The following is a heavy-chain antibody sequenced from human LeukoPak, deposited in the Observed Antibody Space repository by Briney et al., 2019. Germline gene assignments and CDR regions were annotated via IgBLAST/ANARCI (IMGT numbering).Heavy chain of an antibody. V-gene: IGHV1-2*02. CDR2: ISPNSGGT. Sequence: ALVKVSCKASGYTFTGYYIHWVRQAPGQGLEWMGWISPNSGGTSYAQKFQGRVTMTRDTSISTAYMELSRLRSDDTAVYYCARVSPTTYYYDSSGYKGVFDYWGQGTLVTVSS. J-gene: IGHJ4*02. CDR1: GYTFTGYY. CDR3: ARVSPTTYYYDSSGYKGVFDY. D-gene: IGHD3-22*01.